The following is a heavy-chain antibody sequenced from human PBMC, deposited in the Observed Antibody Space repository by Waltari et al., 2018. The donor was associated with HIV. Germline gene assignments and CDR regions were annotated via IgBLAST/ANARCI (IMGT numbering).Heavy chain of an antibody. CDR1: GFTFDEYS. Sequence: EVQLAESGGAVVQPGGSLRLSCAASGFTFDEYSVHWVRQAPGEGLQWVSLISWNGGSIHYEDSVEGRFTVSRDNNRKSVFLQMTSLRPDDTAVYFCARATCGGDCNLLDFWGHGTQVTVSS. J-gene: IGHJ4*01. CDR2: ISWNGGSI. D-gene: IGHD2-21*02. V-gene: IGHV3-43*01. CDR3: ARATCGGDCNLLDF.